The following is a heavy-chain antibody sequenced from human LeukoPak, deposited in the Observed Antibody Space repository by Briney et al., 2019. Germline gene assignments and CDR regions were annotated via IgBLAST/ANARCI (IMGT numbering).Heavy chain of an antibody. CDR3: AKDIRGPPPRERAFDI. CDR2: ISGSGGST. D-gene: IGHD1-26*01. V-gene: IGHV3-23*01. Sequence: GGSLRLSCAASGFTFSSYAMSWVRQAPGKGLEWVSAISGSGGSTYYADSVKGRFTISRDNSKNTLYLQMNSLRAEDTAVYYCAKDIRGPPPRERAFDIWGQGTRLTVSS. CDR1: GFTFSSYA. J-gene: IGHJ3*02.